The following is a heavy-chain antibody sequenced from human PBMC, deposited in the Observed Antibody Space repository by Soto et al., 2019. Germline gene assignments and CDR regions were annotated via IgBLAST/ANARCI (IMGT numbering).Heavy chain of an antibody. CDR3: ATHGWDL. D-gene: IGHD6-19*01. J-gene: IGHJ5*02. Sequence: EVQLLESGGGLVQSGGSLRLSCAASGFTFSRSDMSWVLQTPGKVLEWVSAINGGRAFYGDSVEGRFTVSRDNSKNTLYLQMNSLRVEDTAIYYCATHGWDLWGQGTLVTVSS. CDR2: INGGRA. V-gene: IGHV3-23*01. CDR1: GFTFSRSD.